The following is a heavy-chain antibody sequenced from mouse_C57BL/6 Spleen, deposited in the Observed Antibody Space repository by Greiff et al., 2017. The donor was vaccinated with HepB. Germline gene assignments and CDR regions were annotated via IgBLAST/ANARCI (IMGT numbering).Heavy chain of an antibody. CDR1: GYAFTSYW. V-gene: IGHV1-74*01. Sequence: QVQLQQPGAELVKPGASVKVSCKASGYAFTSYWMHWVKQRPGQGLEWIGRIHPSDSDTNYNQKFKGKATLTVDKSSSTAYMQLSSLTSEDSAVYYCAISTPHYYGSSRYYAMDYWGQGTSVTVSS. CDR2: IHPSDSDT. J-gene: IGHJ4*01. D-gene: IGHD1-1*01. CDR3: AISTPHYYGSSRYYAMDY.